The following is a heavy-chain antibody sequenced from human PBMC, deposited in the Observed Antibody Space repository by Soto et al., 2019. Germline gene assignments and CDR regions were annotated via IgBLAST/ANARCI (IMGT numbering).Heavy chain of an antibody. D-gene: IGHD4-17*01. J-gene: IGHJ6*02. Sequence: GGSLRLSCAASGLTVSRNYMTWVRQAPGRGLEWVSLLYSGGITYYSDSVRGRFTISRDNRQNTLYLQMNNLRAEDTAVYYCASENDFGSSYYYYALDVWGQGTTVTVSS. CDR2: LYSGGIT. CDR3: ASENDFGSSYYYYALDV. V-gene: IGHV3-53*01. CDR1: GLTVSRNY.